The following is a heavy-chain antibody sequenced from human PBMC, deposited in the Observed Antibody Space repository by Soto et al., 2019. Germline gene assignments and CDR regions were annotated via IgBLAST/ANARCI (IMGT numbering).Heavy chain of an antibody. Sequence: EVQLVESGGGLVKPGGSLRLSCAASGFTFRTYGMNWVRRAPGGGLEWVASISSSGSFIYYADSVKGRFTISRDDAEKSLYLQMNSPRVEDTALYYCAREPEGIAAALDYWGRGTLVTVSS. CDR2: ISSSGSFI. CDR3: AREPEGIAAALDY. D-gene: IGHD6-13*01. V-gene: IGHV3-21*01. J-gene: IGHJ4*02. CDR1: GFTFRTYG.